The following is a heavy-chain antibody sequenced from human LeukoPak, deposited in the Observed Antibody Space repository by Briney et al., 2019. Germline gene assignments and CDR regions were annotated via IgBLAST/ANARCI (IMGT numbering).Heavy chain of an antibody. CDR2: IDSDGSTT. CDR3: ARDTLAVAGDLDY. V-gene: IGHV3-74*01. D-gene: IGHD6-19*01. J-gene: IGHJ4*02. CDR1: GFTFNSYW. Sequence: GGSLRLSCAASGFTFNSYWMHWVRHVPGEGLVWVSLIDSDGSTTTYADSVKGRFSISRDNAKNTLYLQMNSLRVEDTAVYYCARDTLAVAGDLDYWGQGTLVTVSS.